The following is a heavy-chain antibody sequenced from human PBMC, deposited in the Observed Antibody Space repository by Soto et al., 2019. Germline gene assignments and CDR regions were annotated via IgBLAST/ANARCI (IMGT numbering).Heavy chain of an antibody. J-gene: IGHJ6*02. CDR1: GFTFITYA. D-gene: IGHD1-26*01. Sequence: GSLRLSCAASGFTFITYAMNFFRHSPGKWLEWVSAISGGGGTTYSADSVKGRVTISRDNSKNTLYLQMNSLRAEDTAVYYCAKVSLGALTFTDYYYYGLDVWGQGTTVT. CDR3: AKVSLGALTFTDYYYYGLDV. V-gene: IGHV3-23*01. CDR2: ISGGGGTT.